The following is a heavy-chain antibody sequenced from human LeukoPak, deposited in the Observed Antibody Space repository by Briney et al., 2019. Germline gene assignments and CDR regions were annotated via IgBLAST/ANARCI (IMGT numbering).Heavy chain of an antibody. J-gene: IGHJ4*02. CDR1: GYTFTSYA. CDR2: INAGNGNT. CDR3: ARLALPGRNSGDLYYFDY. V-gene: IGHV1-3*01. Sequence: GASVTVSCTASGYTFTSYAMHWVRQAPGQRLEWMGWINAGNGNTKYSQKFQGRVTITRDTSASTAYMELSSLRSEDTAVYYCARLALPGRNSGDLYYFDYWGQGTLVTVSS. D-gene: IGHD4-23*01.